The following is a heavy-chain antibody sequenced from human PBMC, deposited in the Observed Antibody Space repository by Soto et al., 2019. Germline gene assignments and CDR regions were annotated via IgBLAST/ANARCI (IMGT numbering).Heavy chain of an antibody. CDR3: ARDTGDGTFDF. CDR1: GYTFSSYA. V-gene: IGHV1-3*01. D-gene: IGHD7-27*01. J-gene: IGHJ4*02. CDR2: INAGYGNT. Sequence: GASVKVSCKASGYTFSSYAMHWVRQAPGQRLEWMGWINAGYGNTKSSQKFQDRVTISRDTSASTAYMELTSLRSEDTAVYYCARDTGDGTFDFWGQGTLSRLL.